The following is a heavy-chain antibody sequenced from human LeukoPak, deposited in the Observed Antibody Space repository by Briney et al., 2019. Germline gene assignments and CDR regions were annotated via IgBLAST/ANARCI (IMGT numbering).Heavy chain of an antibody. V-gene: IGHV4-34*01. D-gene: IGHD6-13*01. CDR3: ARGLPGIAAAHDY. Sequence: SETLCLTCAVYGGSFSGYYWSWIRQPPGKGLEWIGEINHSGSTNYNPSLKSRVTISVDTSKNQFSLKLSSVTAADTAVYYCARGLPGIAAAHDYWGQGTLVTVSS. CDR1: GGSFSGYY. J-gene: IGHJ4*02. CDR2: INHSGST.